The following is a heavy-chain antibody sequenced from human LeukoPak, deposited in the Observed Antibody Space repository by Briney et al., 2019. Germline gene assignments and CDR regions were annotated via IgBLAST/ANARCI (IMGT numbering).Heavy chain of an antibody. CDR1: GYSFTGYW. J-gene: IGHJ4*02. D-gene: IGHD2-15*01. CDR3: ARLFSGGPKTTPFDY. V-gene: IGHV5-51*01. Sequence: GESLKISCKGSGYSFTGYWIGWVRQMPGKGLEWMGIIYPGDSDTRYSPSFQGQVTISADKSISTAYLQWSSLKASDTAMYYCARLFSGGPKTTPFDYWGQGTPVTVSS. CDR2: IYPGDSDT.